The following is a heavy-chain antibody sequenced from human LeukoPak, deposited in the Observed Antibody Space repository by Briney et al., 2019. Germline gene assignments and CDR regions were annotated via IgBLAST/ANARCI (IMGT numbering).Heavy chain of an antibody. J-gene: IGHJ6*02. CDR1: GFTFRKFA. D-gene: IGHD4-17*01. CDR2: ISASGDST. V-gene: IGHV3-23*01. CDR3: AKAWPSVTSGPYYYGMDV. Sequence: GGSLRLSCAASGFTFRKFAMSWVRQAPGKGLEWVSGISASGDSTYYADSVKGRITISRDNSKNTLYLQMNSLRAEDTAVYYCAKAWPSVTSGPYYYGMDVWGQGTTVTVSS.